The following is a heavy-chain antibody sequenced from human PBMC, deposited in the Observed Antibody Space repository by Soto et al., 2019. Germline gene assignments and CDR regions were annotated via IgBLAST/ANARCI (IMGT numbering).Heavy chain of an antibody. V-gene: IGHV1-18*01. CDR2: ISAYNGNT. CDR1: GYTFTSYG. D-gene: IGHD5-12*01. Sequence: QVQLVQSGAEVKKPGASVKVSCKASGYTFTSYGISWVRQAPGQGLERMGWISAYNGNTNYAQKLQGRVTMTTDTATSTAYMELRSLRSDDTAVYYCARDLEEGGYDFVAFDYWGQGTLVTVSS. CDR3: ARDLEEGGYDFVAFDY. J-gene: IGHJ4*02.